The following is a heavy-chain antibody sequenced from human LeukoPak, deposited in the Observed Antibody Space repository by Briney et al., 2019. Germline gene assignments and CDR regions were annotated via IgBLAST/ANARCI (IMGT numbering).Heavy chain of an antibody. CDR3: AKGQPRADIVVVPAAMDIGSFDS. D-gene: IGHD2-2*01. CDR2: ISGSGGST. J-gene: IGHJ4*01. CDR1: GFTFSSYA. Sequence: GGSLRLSCAASGFTFSSYAMSWVRQAPGKGLEWVSAISGSGGSTYYADSVKGRFTISRDNSKNTLYLQMNSLRAEDTGVYYCAKGQPRADIVVVPAAMDIGSFDSWGHGTLVTVSS. V-gene: IGHV3-23*01.